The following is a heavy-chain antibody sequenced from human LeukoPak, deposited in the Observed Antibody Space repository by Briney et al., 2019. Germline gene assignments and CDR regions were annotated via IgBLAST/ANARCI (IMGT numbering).Heavy chain of an antibody. J-gene: IGHJ5*02. CDR1: GYTFTSYG. V-gene: IGHV1-18*01. D-gene: IGHD3-22*01. CDR2: ISSYNGNT. Sequence: GAAGKVSCKASGYTFTSYGISWVRQAPGQGLEWMGWISSYNGNTNYAQNLQGRVPMTPDTSTSTAYMELRSLRSDDTAVYYCARDQGGRLLLSNVFDPWGQGALVTV. CDR3: ARDQGGRLLLSNVFDP.